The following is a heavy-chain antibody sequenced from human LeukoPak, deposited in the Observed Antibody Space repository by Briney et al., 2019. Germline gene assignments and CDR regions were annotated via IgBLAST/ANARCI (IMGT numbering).Heavy chain of an antibody. CDR2: MNPNSGNT. V-gene: IGHV1-8*01. D-gene: IGHD6-13*01. CDR3: ARGSIAAAGIDDY. J-gene: IGHJ4*02. Sequence: ASVKVSCKASGYTFTSYDINWVRQATGQGLEWMGWMNPNSGNTGYAQKFQGRVTMTRNTSISTAYMELSSLRPEDTAVYYCARGSIAAAGIDDYWGQGTLVTVSS. CDR1: GYTFTSYD.